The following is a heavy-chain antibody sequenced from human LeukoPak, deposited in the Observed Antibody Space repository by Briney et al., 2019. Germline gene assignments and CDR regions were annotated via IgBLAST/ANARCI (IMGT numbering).Heavy chain of an antibody. J-gene: IGHJ4*02. D-gene: IGHD5-24*01. CDR2: IRGDGTTK. V-gene: IGHV3-48*03. CDR1: GLTFSGFE. CDR3: ARRFRD. Sequence: GGSLRLSCVGSGLTFSGFEMNWVRQAPGKGLEWVSHIRGDGTTKSYADSVKGRFTISRDNAKNSLYLQMNSLRAEDTAIYCCARRFRDWGQGTLVTVSS.